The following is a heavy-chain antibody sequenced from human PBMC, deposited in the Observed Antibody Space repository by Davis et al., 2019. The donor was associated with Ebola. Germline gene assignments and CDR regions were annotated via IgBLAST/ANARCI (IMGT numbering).Heavy chain of an antibody. CDR3: AREDYSSSVFGGKDFDY. D-gene: IGHD6-13*01. J-gene: IGHJ4*02. Sequence: GESLKISCAASGFTFSSYGMHWVRQAPGQGLEWVAVISYDGSNKYYADSVKGRFTISRDNAKNSLYLQMNSLRAEDTAVYYCAREDYSSSVFGGKDFDYWGQGTLVTVSS. V-gene: IGHV3-30*03. CDR1: GFTFSSYG. CDR2: ISYDGSNK.